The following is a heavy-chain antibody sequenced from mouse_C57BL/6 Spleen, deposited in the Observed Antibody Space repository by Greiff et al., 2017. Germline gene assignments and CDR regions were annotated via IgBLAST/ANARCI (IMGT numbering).Heavy chain of an antibody. CDR2: IDPSDSDT. D-gene: IGHD1-1*01. CDR3: ARGGDDGSPAMDY. Sequence: QVQLQQPGAELVRPGSSVKLSCKASGYTFTSYWLHWVKQRPIQGLEWIGNIDPSDSDTHYNQKFKDKATLTVDKSSSTAYMQLSSLTSEDSAVYYCARGGDDGSPAMDYWGQGTSVTVSS. J-gene: IGHJ4*01. CDR1: GYTFTSYW. V-gene: IGHV1-52*01.